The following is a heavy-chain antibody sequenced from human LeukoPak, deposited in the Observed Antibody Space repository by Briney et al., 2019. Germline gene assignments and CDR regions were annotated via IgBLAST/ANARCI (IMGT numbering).Heavy chain of an antibody. V-gene: IGHV3-30-3*01. CDR2: ISYDGSNK. Sequence: HPGGSLRLSCAASGFTFSSYAMHWVRQAPGKGLEWVAVISYDGSNKYYADSVKGRFTISRDNSKNTLYLQMNSLRAEDTAVYYCARGRIVVVPDYAPSYYFDYWGQGTLVTVSS. D-gene: IGHD2-2*01. CDR1: GFTFSSYA. J-gene: IGHJ4*02. CDR3: ARGRIVVVPDYAPSYYFDY.